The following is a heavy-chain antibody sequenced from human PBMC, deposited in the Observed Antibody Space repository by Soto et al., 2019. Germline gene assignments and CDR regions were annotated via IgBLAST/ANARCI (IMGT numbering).Heavy chain of an antibody. CDR2: TIPIFGTA. CDR3: ARDLYCGARCSYYFDY. V-gene: IGHV1-69*01. D-gene: IGHD2-21*01. Sequence: QVQLVQSGAEVKKPGSSVKVSCKASGGTFSSYAISWVRQAPGQGLEWMGGTIPIFGTANYAQKFQGRVTITADESTSTAYMELSSLRSEDTAVYYCARDLYCGARCSYYFDYWGQGTLVTVSS. J-gene: IGHJ4*02. CDR1: GGTFSSYA.